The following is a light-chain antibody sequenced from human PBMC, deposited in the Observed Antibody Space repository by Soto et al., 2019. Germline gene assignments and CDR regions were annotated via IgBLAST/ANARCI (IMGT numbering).Light chain of an antibody. Sequence: DIQMTQSPSSLSASVGDRVTITCWASQGISNYLAWYQQKPGKVPKLLIYAASTLQSGVPSRFSGSGSGTDFTLTISSLQLEDVATYYCQKYNSARWTFGQGTKVEIK. CDR3: QKYNSARWT. V-gene: IGKV1-27*01. CDR1: QGISNY. CDR2: AAS. J-gene: IGKJ1*01.